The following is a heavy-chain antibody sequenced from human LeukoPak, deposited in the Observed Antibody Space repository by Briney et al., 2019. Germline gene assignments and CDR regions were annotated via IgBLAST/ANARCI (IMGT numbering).Heavy chain of an antibody. D-gene: IGHD4-23*01. CDR2: IYYSGST. CDR1: GGSISSSSYY. V-gene: IGHV4-39*07. CDR3: ARGTVVTPEYFQH. Sequence: SETLSLTCTVSGGSISSSSYYWGWIRQPPGKGLEWIGSIYYSGSTYYNPSLKSRVTISVDTSKNQFSLKLSSVTAADTAVYYCARGTVVTPEYFQHWGQGTLVTVSS. J-gene: IGHJ1*01.